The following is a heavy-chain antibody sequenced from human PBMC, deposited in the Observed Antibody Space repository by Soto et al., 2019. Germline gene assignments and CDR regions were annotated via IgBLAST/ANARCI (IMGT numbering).Heavy chain of an antibody. CDR2: IKTISEDGTA. CDR3: AIFVGWGWFGP. J-gene: IGHJ5*02. V-gene: IGHV3-15*01. CDR1: GFTFSNAW. Sequence: EVQLVESGGGLVKPGGSLRLSCAASGFTFSNAWMSWVRQAPGKGLEWVGRIKTISEDGTAEYAAPGRGRFIISRDDSMNTLYLEMNSLNTEDTAVYYCAIFVGWGWFGPWGRGTLVTVSS. D-gene: IGHD2-21*01.